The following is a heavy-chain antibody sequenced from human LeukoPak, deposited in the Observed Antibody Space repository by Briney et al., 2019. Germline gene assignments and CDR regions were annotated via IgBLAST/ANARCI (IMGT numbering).Heavy chain of an antibody. CDR1: GGSISSYY. CDR3: ATIVAAAARGFFDY. D-gene: IGHD6-13*01. CDR2: IYYSGST. J-gene: IGHJ4*02. Sequence: PSETLSLTCTVSGGSISSYYWSWLRQPPGKGLEWIGYIYYSGSTNYNPSLKSRVTISVDTSKNQFSLKLSSVTAADTAVYYCATIVAAAARGFFDYWVQGTLVTVSS. V-gene: IGHV4-59*08.